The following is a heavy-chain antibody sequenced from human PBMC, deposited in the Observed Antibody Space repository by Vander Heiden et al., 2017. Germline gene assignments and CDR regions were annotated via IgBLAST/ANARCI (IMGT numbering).Heavy chain of an antibody. CDR1: GFTFSSYA. CDR2: IRGSGGTT. V-gene: IGHV3-23*01. J-gene: IGHJ4*02. Sequence: EVQLLESGGGLVQPGGSLRLSCAASGFTFSSYAMSWVRQAPGKGLEWVSAIRGSGGTTYYADSVKGRFTISRDNSKNTLYLQMNSLRAEDTAVYYCAKKDYYDSSGPPRYWGQGTLVTVSS. CDR3: AKKDYYDSSGPPRY. D-gene: IGHD3-22*01.